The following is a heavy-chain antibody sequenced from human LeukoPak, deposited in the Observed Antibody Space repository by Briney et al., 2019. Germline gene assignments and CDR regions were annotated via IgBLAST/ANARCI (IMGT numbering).Heavy chain of an antibody. J-gene: IGHJ4*02. CDR2: IVWNSGSI. V-gene: IGHV3-9*01. D-gene: IGHD6-13*01. CDR3: AKDVGYSSTFTFEH. CDR1: GFTFDDYA. Sequence: PGGSLRLSCAASGFTFDDYAMHWVRQAPGKGLEWVSGIVWNSGSIDYADSVKGRFTISRDNAKNSLYLQMNSLRAEDTAFYYCAKDVGYSSTFTFEHWGQGTLVTVSS.